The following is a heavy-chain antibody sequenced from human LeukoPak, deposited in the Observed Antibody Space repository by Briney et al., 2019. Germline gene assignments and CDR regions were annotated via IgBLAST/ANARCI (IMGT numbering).Heavy chain of an antibody. Sequence: PGGSLRLSCAVSGITLSNYGMSWVRQAPGKGLEWVAGISDSGGRTNYADSVKGRFTISRDNPKNTLYLQMNSLRTEDTAVYYCATGATRLFDPWGQGTLVTVSS. J-gene: IGHJ5*02. V-gene: IGHV3-23*01. CDR3: ATGATRLFDP. CDR1: GITLSNYG. CDR2: ISDSGGRT.